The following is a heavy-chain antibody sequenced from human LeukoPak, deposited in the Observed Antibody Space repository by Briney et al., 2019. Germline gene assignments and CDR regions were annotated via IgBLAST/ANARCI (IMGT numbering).Heavy chain of an antibody. J-gene: IGHJ3*02. V-gene: IGHV3-53*01. CDR1: GFSVSSNY. Sequence: GGSLRLSCAASGFSVSSNYMSWVRQAPGKGLEWVSVIYSGGSTYYADSVKGRFTISRDNSKNTLYLQMNSLRAEDTAVYYCARDHPLKGAFDIWGQGTMVTVSS. CDR3: ARDHPLKGAFDI. CDR2: IYSGGST.